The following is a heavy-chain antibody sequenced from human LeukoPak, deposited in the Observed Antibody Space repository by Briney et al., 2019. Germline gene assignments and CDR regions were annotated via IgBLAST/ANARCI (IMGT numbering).Heavy chain of an antibody. V-gene: IGHV3-23*01. D-gene: IGHD6-13*01. CDR3: AKDQESSSWLVRGIDP. CDR1: GFTFTNYA. Sequence: GGSLRLSCAASGFTFTNYAMSWVRQAPGKGLEWVSGISGGGGSTYYADSVKGRFTISRDNSKNTLYLQMNSLRAEDTAVYYCAKDQESSSWLVRGIDPWGQGTLVTVSS. J-gene: IGHJ5*02. CDR2: ISGGGGST.